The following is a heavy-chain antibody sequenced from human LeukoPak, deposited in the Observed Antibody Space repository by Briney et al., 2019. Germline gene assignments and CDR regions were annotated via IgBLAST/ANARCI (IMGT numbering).Heavy chain of an antibody. Sequence: EASVKVSCKASGGTFSSYAISWVRQAPGQGLEWMGRIIPILGIANYAQKFQGRVTITADKSTSTAYMELSSLRSEDTAVYYCARDRGYDPEISYYGMDVWGQGTTVTVSS. J-gene: IGHJ6*02. V-gene: IGHV1-69*04. CDR1: GGTFSSYA. CDR2: IIPILGIA. D-gene: IGHD3-10*01. CDR3: ARDRGYDPEISYYGMDV.